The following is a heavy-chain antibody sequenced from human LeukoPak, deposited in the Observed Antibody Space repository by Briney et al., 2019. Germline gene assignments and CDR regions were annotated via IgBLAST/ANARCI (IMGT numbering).Heavy chain of an antibody. CDR2: IKEDGSKE. CDR1: GFSFSRYF. J-gene: IGHJ3*02. Sequence: GGPLRLSCAASGFSFSRYFMSWVRQAPGGGLEWVANIKEDGSKEFYLDSVKGRFTISRDNAKNSLYLQMNSLRAEDSAMYYCARDHPSSGRYAFDIWGQGTMVTFSS. V-gene: IGHV3-7*01. D-gene: IGHD6-19*01. CDR3: ARDHPSSGRYAFDI.